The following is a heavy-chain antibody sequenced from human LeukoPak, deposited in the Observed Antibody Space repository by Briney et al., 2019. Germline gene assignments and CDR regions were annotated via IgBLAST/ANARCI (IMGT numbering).Heavy chain of an antibody. CDR2: INPNSGGT. D-gene: IGHD3-22*01. Sequence: GASVKVSCNASGYTFSGYYMHWVRQAPGQGLEWMGWINPNSGGTNYAQKFQGRVTMTRDTSISTAYMELSRLRSDDTAVYYCARAYYYDSSGSLHYWGQGTLVTVSS. CDR3: ARAYYYDSSGSLHY. V-gene: IGHV1-2*02. J-gene: IGHJ4*02. CDR1: GYTFSGYY.